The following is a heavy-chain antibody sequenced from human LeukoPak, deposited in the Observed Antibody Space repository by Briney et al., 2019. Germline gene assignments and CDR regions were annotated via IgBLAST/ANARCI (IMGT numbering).Heavy chain of an antibody. CDR3: AREGRYSYALDY. V-gene: IGHV3-7*01. CDR1: GFTLSSYW. Sequence: GGSLRLSCAASGFTLSSYWMSWGRQAPGKGLEGVANIIQDGSEKYYVDSVKGRFTISRDNAKNSLYLQMNSLRAEDTAVYYCAREGRYSYALDYWGQGTLVTVSS. J-gene: IGHJ4*02. D-gene: IGHD5-18*01. CDR2: IIQDGSEK.